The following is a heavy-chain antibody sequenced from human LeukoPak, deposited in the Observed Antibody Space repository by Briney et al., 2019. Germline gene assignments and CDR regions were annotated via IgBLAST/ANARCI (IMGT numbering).Heavy chain of an antibody. Sequence: PGGSLRLSCAASGFTFSSYSMNWVRQAPGKGLEWVSSISSSSSYIYYADSVKGRFTISRDNAKNSLYLQMNSLRAEDTAVYYCAKDQGFHYYDSSGNAFDIWGQGTMVTVSS. J-gene: IGHJ3*02. CDR3: AKDQGFHYYDSSGNAFDI. V-gene: IGHV3-21*04. CDR2: ISSSSSYI. D-gene: IGHD3-22*01. CDR1: GFTFSSYS.